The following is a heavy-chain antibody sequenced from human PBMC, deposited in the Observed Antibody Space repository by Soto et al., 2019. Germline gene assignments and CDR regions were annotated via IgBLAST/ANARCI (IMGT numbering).Heavy chain of an antibody. D-gene: IGHD6-13*01. V-gene: IGHV3-23*01. CDR2: ISGSGGST. CDR3: AKDGQQLEYFQH. J-gene: IGHJ1*01. CDR1: GFTFSRYA. Sequence: GGSLRLSCAASGFTFSRYAMSWVRQAPGKGLEWVSAISGSGGSTYYADSVKGRFTISRDNSKNTLYLQMNSLRAEDTAVYSCAKDGQQLEYFQHWGQGTLVTVSS.